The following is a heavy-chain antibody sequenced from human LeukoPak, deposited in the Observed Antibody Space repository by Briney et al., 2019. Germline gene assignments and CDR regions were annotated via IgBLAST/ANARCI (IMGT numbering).Heavy chain of an antibody. V-gene: IGHV3-30*02. J-gene: IGHJ3*02. D-gene: IGHD1-26*01. Sequence: PGGSLRLSCAASGFTFSNYGVHWVRQAPGKGLEWVSFIRFDGSNKYYADSVKGRFTISRDSSKNTLYLQMNSLRAEDTAVYYCARGGSYLSAFDIWGQGTMVTVSS. CDR1: GFTFSNYG. CDR2: IRFDGSNK. CDR3: ARGGSYLSAFDI.